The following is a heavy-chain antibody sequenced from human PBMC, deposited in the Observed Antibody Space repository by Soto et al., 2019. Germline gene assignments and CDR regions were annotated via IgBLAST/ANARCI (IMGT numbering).Heavy chain of an antibody. CDR3: GRLGFSYGFGGHFDY. J-gene: IGHJ4*02. CDR2: IYNSGIT. V-gene: IGHV4-31*03. CDR1: GGSISSGGYH. Sequence: QVQLQESGPGLVKPSQTLSLTCTVSGGSISSGGYHWSWIRQPPGKGLEWIRYIYNSGITYYNPSLTGRVTIGVDTSKNQSSLEPRSVTAADTAVYCWGRLGFSYGFGGHFDYWGQGTLVTVSS. D-gene: IGHD3-10*01.